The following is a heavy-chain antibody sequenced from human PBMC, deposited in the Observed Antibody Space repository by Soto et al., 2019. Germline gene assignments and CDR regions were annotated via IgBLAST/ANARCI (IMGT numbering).Heavy chain of an antibody. CDR1: GFNFSDYD. J-gene: IGHJ4*02. V-gene: IGHV3-13*01. CDR3: VRQGYSGSESYFDY. D-gene: IGHD3-10*01. Sequence: EVQLVESGGGLLQPGASLRLSCAASGFNFSDYDMHWVRQGIGRGLEWVSGLGHVGDTYYLGSVKGRFTISRDKAKNFLYLQMNRVRAGDTAVYYCVRQGYSGSESYFDYWGQGTLVTVSS. CDR2: LGHVGDT.